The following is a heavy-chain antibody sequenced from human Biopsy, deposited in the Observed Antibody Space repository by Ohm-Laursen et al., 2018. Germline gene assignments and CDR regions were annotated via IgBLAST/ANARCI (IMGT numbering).Heavy chain of an antibody. D-gene: IGHD2-2*02. V-gene: IGHV1-69*04. CDR1: GYTFIDYY. Sequence: SSVKVSCKASGYTFIDYYIHWVRQAPGQGLEWMGRIIPLLGITNYAQKFQGRVTISADKSTSTAYMELSSLRSEDAAVYYCAREYPEGDVWGQGTTVTVSS. CDR2: IIPLLGIT. J-gene: IGHJ6*02. CDR3: AREYPEGDV.